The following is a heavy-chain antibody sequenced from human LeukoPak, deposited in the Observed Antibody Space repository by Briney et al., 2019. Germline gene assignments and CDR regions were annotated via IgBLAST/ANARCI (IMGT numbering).Heavy chain of an antibody. J-gene: IGHJ4*02. Sequence: PGGSLRLSCAASGLTVSSSYMSWVRQAPGKGLEWVSVIYSAGSTYYADSVKGRFTISRDNSKNTLNLQMNSLRAEDTAVYYCAREAARAGFDYWGQGTLVTVSS. D-gene: IGHD6-6*01. CDR1: GLTVSSSY. CDR3: AREAARAGFDY. V-gene: IGHV3-66*01. CDR2: IYSAGST.